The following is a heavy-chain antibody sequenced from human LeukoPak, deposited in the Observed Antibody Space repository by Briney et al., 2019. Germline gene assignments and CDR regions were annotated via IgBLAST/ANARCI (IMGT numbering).Heavy chain of an antibody. D-gene: IGHD2-2*01. J-gene: IGHJ6*03. CDR2: IYTSGST. CDR3: ARHSMARTSTFYIDV. CDR1: GGSISSYY. Sequence: SETLSLTCTVSGGSISSYYWCWIRQPAGKGPEWIGRIYTSGSTNYNPSLKSRGTMSVDTSKNQFSLKLSSVTAADTAVYYCARHSMARTSTFYIDVWGKGTPVTVSS. V-gene: IGHV4-4*07.